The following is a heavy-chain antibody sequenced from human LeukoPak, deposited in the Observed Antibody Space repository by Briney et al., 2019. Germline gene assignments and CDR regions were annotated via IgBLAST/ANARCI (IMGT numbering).Heavy chain of an antibody. Sequence: SETLSLTCTVSGGSISSGGYYWSWIRQHPGKGLEWIGYIYYSGSTYYNPSLKSRVTISVDTSKNQFSLKLSSVTAADTAVYYCARDAGLFEQQLNIWGQGTLVTVSS. J-gene: IGHJ4*02. D-gene: IGHD6-13*01. CDR3: ARDAGLFEQQLNI. V-gene: IGHV4-31*03. CDR1: GGSISSGGYY. CDR2: IYYSGST.